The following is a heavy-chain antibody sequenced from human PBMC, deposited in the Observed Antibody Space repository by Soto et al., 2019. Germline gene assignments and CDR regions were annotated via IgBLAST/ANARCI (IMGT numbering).Heavy chain of an antibody. J-gene: IGHJ4*02. CDR2: ILYDGTSK. Sequence: QVQLVESGGGVVQPGRSLRLSCAASGFTFSSDYAMHWVRQAPGKGLEWVAVILYDGTSKYNADSVKGRFTISRDNSKNTLYLQMSSLSAEDTAVYHCASERRNGWFQFDYWGQGTLVTVSS. D-gene: IGHD6-19*01. V-gene: IGHV3-30*04. CDR3: ASERRNGWFQFDY. CDR1: GFTFSSDYA.